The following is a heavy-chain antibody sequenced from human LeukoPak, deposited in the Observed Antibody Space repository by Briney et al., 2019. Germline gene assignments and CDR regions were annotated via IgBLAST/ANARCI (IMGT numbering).Heavy chain of an antibody. D-gene: IGHD2-15*01. J-gene: IGHJ4*02. CDR2: IYHSGST. CDR3: ARQSGWPDY. Sequence: SETLSLTCTVSGYSISSGYYWGWIRQPPGKGLEWIGSIYHSGSTYYNPSLKSRVTISVDTSKNQFSLKLSSVTAADTAVYYCARQSGWPDYWGQGTLVTVSS. CDR1: GYSISSGYY. V-gene: IGHV4-38-2*02.